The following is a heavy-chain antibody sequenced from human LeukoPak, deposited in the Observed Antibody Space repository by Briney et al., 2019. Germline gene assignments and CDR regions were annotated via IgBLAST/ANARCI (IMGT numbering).Heavy chain of an antibody. CDR2: MNPDSGNT. Sequence: ASVKVSCKASGYTFNSHDIHWVRQATGQGLEWMGWMNPDSGNTGYAQKFQGRVTMTRNTSISTAYMELSSLRFEDTAVYFCARRRGTFGGAGYYFSLWGQGPLVTVSS. CDR1: GYTFNSHD. CDR3: ARRRGTFGGAGYYFSL. J-gene: IGHJ4*02. V-gene: IGHV1-8*01. D-gene: IGHD3-16*01.